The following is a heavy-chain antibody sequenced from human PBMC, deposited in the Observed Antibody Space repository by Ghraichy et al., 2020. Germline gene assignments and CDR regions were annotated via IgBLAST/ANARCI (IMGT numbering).Heavy chain of an antibody. Sequence: ASVKVSCKASGYTFTGYYMHWVRQAPGQGLEWMGWINPNSGGTNYAQKFQGWVTMTRDTSISTAYMELSRLRSDDTAVYYCARRGGGGSCYYLDYWGQGTLVTVSS. CDR2: INPNSGGT. D-gene: IGHD2-15*01. CDR1: GYTFTGYY. J-gene: IGHJ4*02. CDR3: ARRGGGGSCYYLDY. V-gene: IGHV1-2*04.